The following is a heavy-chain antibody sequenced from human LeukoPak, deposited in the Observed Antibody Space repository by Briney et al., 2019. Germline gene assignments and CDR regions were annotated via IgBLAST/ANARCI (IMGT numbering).Heavy chain of an antibody. CDR2: INPNSGGT. J-gene: IGHJ4*02. CDR3: AREGYSGYGGEKGFDY. CDR1: GYTFTGYY. D-gene: IGHD5-12*01. Sequence: ASVKVSCKASGYTFTGYYMHWVRQAPGQGLEWMGRINPNSGGTSYAQKFQGRVTMTRDTSISTAYMELSRLRSDDTAVYYCAREGYSGYGGEKGFDYWGQGTLVTVSS. V-gene: IGHV1-2*06.